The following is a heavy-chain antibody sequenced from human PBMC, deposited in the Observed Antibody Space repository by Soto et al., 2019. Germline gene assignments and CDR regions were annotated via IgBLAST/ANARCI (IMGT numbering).Heavy chain of an antibody. CDR2: ITSSNTYI. CDR1: GFTFRAYS. Sequence: LRLSCVASGFTFRAYSMSWVRQAPGQGLEWVASITSSNTYIYYTRSVEGRFTISRDDAKNSLHLQMNTLRAEDTAVYYCVRDLLEGYGHARQPDYWGQGTLVTVSS. D-gene: IGHD2-15*01. J-gene: IGHJ4*02. CDR3: VRDLLEGYGHARQPDY. V-gene: IGHV3-21*06.